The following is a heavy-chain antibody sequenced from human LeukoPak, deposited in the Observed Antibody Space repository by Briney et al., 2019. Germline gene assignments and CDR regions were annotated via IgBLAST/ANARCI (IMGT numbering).Heavy chain of an antibody. J-gene: IGHJ4*02. Sequence: SVKVSCKASGGTFSSYAISWVRQAPGQGLEWMGRIIPILGIANYAQKFQGRVTITADKSTSTAYMELSSLRSDDTAVYYCARVAGGSGSHILDYWGQGTLVTVSS. CDR2: IIPILGIA. CDR3: ARVAGGSGSHILDY. V-gene: IGHV1-69*04. CDR1: GGTFSSYA. D-gene: IGHD3-10*01.